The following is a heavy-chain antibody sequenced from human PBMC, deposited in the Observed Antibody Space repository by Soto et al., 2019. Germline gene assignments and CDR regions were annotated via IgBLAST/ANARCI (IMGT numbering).Heavy chain of an antibody. CDR2: MNEDGGTT. D-gene: IGHD3-10*01. J-gene: IGHJ6*02. V-gene: IGHV3-74*01. CDR1: GFTFSSFW. CDR3: ASDLSGRADV. Sequence: GGSLRLSCAASGFTFSSFWMHWVRQAPGKGLVWVSRMNEDGGTTDYADSVKGRFTISRDNAKNTLYLQMNSLRVEDTAVYYCASDLSGRADVWGQGTTVTVSS.